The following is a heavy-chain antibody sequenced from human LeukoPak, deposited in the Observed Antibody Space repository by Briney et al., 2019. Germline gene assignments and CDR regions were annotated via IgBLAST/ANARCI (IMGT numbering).Heavy chain of an antibody. Sequence: PSETLSPTCAVSGASISGTAYYWGWVRQPPGKGLEWIGNIYYSGSTYYNASLQSRVTISIDTSKNQFSLRLNSVTAADTAMYYCAKSGGYGLIDYWGQGTLVTVSS. V-gene: IGHV4-39*01. CDR1: GASISGTAYY. D-gene: IGHD1-26*01. CDR2: IYYSGST. J-gene: IGHJ4*02. CDR3: AKSGGYGLIDY.